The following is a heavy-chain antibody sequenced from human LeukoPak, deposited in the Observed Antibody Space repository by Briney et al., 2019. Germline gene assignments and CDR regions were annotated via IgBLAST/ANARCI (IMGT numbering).Heavy chain of an antibody. CDR1: GYTFTSYY. V-gene: IGHV1-46*01. CDR2: INPSGGST. CDR3: AREEGYYYDSSGYYSNNWFDP. D-gene: IGHD3-22*01. J-gene: IGHJ5*02. Sequence: ASVKVSCKASGYTFTSYYMHWVRQAPGQGLEWMGIINPSGGSTSYAQKFQGRVTMTRDTSTSTVYMELSSLRSDDTAVYYCAREEGYYYDSSGYYSNNWFDPWGQGTLVTVSS.